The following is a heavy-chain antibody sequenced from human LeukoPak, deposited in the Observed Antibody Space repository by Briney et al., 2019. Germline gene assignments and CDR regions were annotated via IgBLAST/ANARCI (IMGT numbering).Heavy chain of an antibody. V-gene: IGHV3-23*01. CDR1: GFTFSNYA. CDR3: AKGVFTIFGVVISHFDY. D-gene: IGHD3-3*01. Sequence: GGSLRLSCAASGFTFSNYAMSWVRQAPGKGLEWVSSISGSGASTYYADSVKGRFTISRDNSRNTLYLQMNSLRAEDTAIYYCAKGVFTIFGVVISHFDYWGQGTLVTVSS. CDR2: ISGSGAST. J-gene: IGHJ4*02.